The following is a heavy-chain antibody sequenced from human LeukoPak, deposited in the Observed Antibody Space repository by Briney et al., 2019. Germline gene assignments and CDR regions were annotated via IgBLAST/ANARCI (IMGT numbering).Heavy chain of an antibody. V-gene: IGHV3-23*01. CDR3: ARVDSSGWLVYGMDV. CDR2: ISGSGGST. J-gene: IGHJ6*02. CDR1: GLTFSSYA. Sequence: GGSLRLSCAASGLTFSSYAMSWVRQAPGKGLEWVSAISGSGGSTYYADSVKGRFTISRDNSKNTLYLQMNSLRAEDTAVYYCARVDSSGWLVYGMDVWGQGTTVTVSS. D-gene: IGHD6-19*01.